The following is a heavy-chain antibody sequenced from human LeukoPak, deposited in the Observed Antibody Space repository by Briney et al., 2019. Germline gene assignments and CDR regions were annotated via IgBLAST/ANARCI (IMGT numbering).Heavy chain of an antibody. V-gene: IGHV1-18*01. Sequence: ASVKVSCKTSGYTFSNFGINWVRQAPGQGLERMGWISGNNDNPNYGQKFQGRLTVTTDTSTSTAYMELRNLRFDDTAVYYCARDGTSTDDYWGQGTQVTVSS. CDR3: ARDGTSTDDY. J-gene: IGHJ4*02. CDR1: GYTFSNFG. D-gene: IGHD2-2*01. CDR2: ISGNNDNP.